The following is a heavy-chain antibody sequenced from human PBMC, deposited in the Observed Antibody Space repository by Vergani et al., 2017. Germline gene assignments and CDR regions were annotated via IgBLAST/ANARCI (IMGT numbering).Heavy chain of an antibody. CDR3: AREPVLRFLEWAFDY. J-gene: IGHJ4*02. CDR2: ISSSSSYI. CDR1: GFTFSSYS. Sequence: EVQLVESGGGLVKPGGSLRLSCAASGFTFSSYSMNWVRQAPGKGLAWVSSISSSSSYIYYADSVKGRFTISRDNAKNSLYLQMNSLRAEDTAVYYCAREPVLRFLEWAFDYWGQGTLVTVSS. D-gene: IGHD3-3*01. V-gene: IGHV3-21*01.